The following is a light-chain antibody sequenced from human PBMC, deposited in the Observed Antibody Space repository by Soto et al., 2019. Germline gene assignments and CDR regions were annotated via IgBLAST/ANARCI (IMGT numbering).Light chain of an antibody. V-gene: IGKV1-5*03. CDR1: QSISSW. J-gene: IGKJ2*01. CDR2: KAS. Sequence: DIQMTQSPSTLSASVGDRVTITCRASQSISSWLTWYQQKPGKAPKVLIYKASSLQSGVPSRFSGSGSGTDFTITISSLQPDDFATYYCLQYQSYPYTFGQGTKLEIK. CDR3: LQYQSYPYT.